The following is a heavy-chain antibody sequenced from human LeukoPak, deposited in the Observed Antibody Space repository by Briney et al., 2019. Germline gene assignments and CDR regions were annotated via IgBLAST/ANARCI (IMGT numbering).Heavy chain of an antibody. CDR3: ARDQWLQSDYYMDV. V-gene: IGHV3-20*04. CDR2: INWNGGST. Sequence: GGSLRLSCAASGFTFGNYGMSWVRQAPGKGLEWVSGINWNGGSTGYADSVEGRFTISRDNAKNSQYLQMNSLRAEDTAVYYCARDQWLQSDYYMDVWGKGTTVTVSS. CDR1: GFTFGNYG. J-gene: IGHJ6*03. D-gene: IGHD5-18*01.